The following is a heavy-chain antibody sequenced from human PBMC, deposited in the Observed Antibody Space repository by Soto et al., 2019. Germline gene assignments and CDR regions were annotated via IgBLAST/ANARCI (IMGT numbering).Heavy chain of an antibody. D-gene: IGHD6-19*01. CDR1: GGSISSSSYY. CDR2: IYYTGTT. CDR3: ARCPPYTSGWYHFDY. J-gene: IGHJ4*02. V-gene: IGHV4-39*01. Sequence: QLQLQESGPGLVKPSETLSLTCTVSGGSISSSSYYWGWIRQPPGKGLEWIGSIYYTGTTYFHPSLESRVTMSVDTSKNQCSLKLSSVTAADTAVYYCARCPPYTSGWYHFDYWGQGTLVTVSS.